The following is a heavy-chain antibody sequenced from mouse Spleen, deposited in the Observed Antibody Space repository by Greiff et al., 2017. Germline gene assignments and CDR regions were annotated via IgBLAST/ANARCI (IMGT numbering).Heavy chain of an antibody. V-gene: IGHV1-85*01. D-gene: IGHD2-12*01. CDR2: IYPRDGST. CDR1: GYTFTSYD. CDR3: ARNPHSYYSYDGAMDY. J-gene: IGHJ4*01. Sequence: VQLQQSGPELVKPGASVKLSCKASGYTFTSYDINWVKQRPGQGLEWIGWIYPRDGSTKYNEKFKGKATLTVDTSSSTAYMELHSLTSEDSAVYFCARNPHSYYSYDGAMDYWGQGTSVTVSS.